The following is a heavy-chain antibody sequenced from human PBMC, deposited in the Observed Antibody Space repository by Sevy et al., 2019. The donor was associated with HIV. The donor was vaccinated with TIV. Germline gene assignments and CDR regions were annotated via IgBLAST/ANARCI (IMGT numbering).Heavy chain of an antibody. V-gene: IGHV2-5*01. J-gene: IGHJ1*01. D-gene: IGHD3-22*01. Sequence: SGPTLVKPTQTLTLTCTFSGFSLSTSGVGVGWIRQPPGKALEWLALIYWNDDKSYNPSLKSRLTITKDTSKNQVVLKXTHMDPVDTATYYCAKPLVYYYDSSGYYSSGHFQHWGQGTLVTVSS. CDR2: IYWNDDK. CDR3: AKPLVYYYDSSGYYSSGHFQH. CDR1: GFSLSTSGVG.